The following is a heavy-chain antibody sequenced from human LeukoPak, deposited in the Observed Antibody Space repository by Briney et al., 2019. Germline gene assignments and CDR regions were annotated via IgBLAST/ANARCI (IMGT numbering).Heavy chain of an antibody. CDR3: AKEAKVLRFLVLLPYYFDY. D-gene: IGHD3-3*01. V-gene: IGHV3-23*01. J-gene: IGHJ4*02. Sequence: GGPLRLSCAASGFTSSSYAMSWVRQAPGKGLEWVSAISGSGGSTYYADSVKGRFTISRDNSENTLYLQMNSLRAEDTAVYYCAKEAKVLRFLVLLPYYFDYWGQGTLVTVSS. CDR2: ISGSGGST. CDR1: GFTSSSYA.